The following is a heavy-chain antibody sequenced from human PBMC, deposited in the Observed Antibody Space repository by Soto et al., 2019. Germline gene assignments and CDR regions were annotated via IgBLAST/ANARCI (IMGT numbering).Heavy chain of an antibody. D-gene: IGHD1-1*01. CDR2: IYPSVSS. J-gene: IGHJ4*02. Sequence: SETLSLTCSVAGFAISRGYYWSWVRQPPGKGLEWIGSIYPSVSSYHNPSLETRVRLSIDTSKNQFTLNLTSVTAADTALYYCAREKVGTTFFVNWGQGIQVTVSS. CDR1: GFAISRGYY. V-gene: IGHV4-38-2*02. CDR3: AREKVGTTFFVN.